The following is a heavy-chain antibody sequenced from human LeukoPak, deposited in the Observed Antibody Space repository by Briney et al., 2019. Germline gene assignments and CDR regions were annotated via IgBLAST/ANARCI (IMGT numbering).Heavy chain of an antibody. J-gene: IGHJ4*02. Sequence: GGSLRLSCAASGFTFSSYGMHWVRQAPGKGPEWVAVIWYDGSNKYYADSVKGRFTISRDNSKNTLYLQMNSLRAEDTAVYYCARDKTGSGYFDYWGQGTLVTVSS. D-gene: IGHD3-10*01. CDR1: GFTFSSYG. CDR2: IWYDGSNK. V-gene: IGHV3-33*01. CDR3: ARDKTGSGYFDY.